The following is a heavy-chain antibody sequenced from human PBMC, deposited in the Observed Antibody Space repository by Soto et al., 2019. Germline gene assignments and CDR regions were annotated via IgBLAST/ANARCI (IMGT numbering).Heavy chain of an antibody. CDR1: GGSISSYY. J-gene: IGHJ4*02. Sequence: PSERLSLTSTVSGGSISSYYWSWIRQPAGKGLEWIGRIYTSGSTNYNPPLKSRVTMSVDTSKNQFSLKLSSVTAADTAVYYCARDAPVGGYDLARLDYWGQGTLVTVS. D-gene: IGHD5-12*01. CDR2: IYTSGST. V-gene: IGHV4-4*07. CDR3: ARDAPVGGYDLARLDY.